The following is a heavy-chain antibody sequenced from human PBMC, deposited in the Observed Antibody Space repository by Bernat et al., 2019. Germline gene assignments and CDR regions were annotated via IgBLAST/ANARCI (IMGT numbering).Heavy chain of an antibody. CDR1: GGSISSYY. CDR3: GGGSYSSGWDGLGY. CDR2: IYYSGST. J-gene: IGHJ4*02. Sequence: QVQLQESGPGLVKPSETLSLTYTVSGGSISSYYWSWIRQPPGKGLEWIGYIYYSGSTNYNPSLKSRVPISVETSKNQFSLKLRSGTAGDKGVYYCGGGSYSSGWDGLGYWGQGTLVTVSS. D-gene: IGHD6-19*01. V-gene: IGHV4-59*01.